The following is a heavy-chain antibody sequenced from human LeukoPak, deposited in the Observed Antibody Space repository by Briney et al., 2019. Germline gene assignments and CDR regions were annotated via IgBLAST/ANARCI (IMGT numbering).Heavy chain of an antibody. D-gene: IGHD4-17*01. Sequence: GGSLRLSCAASGFTFDDYAMSWVRRAPGKGLEWVSAISASGGRTEYTDSGKGRFTISRDSSKNTLHLQMNSLRVEDTAVYYCAKGTYSDHPHYMDVWGKGTTVTVSS. CDR1: GFTFDDYA. CDR2: ISASGGRT. V-gene: IGHV3-23*01. CDR3: AKGTYSDHPHYMDV. J-gene: IGHJ6*03.